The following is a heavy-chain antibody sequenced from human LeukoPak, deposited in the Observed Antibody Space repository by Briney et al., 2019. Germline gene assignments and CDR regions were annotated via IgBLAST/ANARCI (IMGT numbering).Heavy chain of an antibody. J-gene: IGHJ3*02. CDR3: ARGRRSRTRWLLNYGDLDAFDI. V-gene: IGHV1-8*01. CDR1: GYTFTSYD. D-gene: IGHD5-24*01. CDR2: MNPNSGNT. Sequence: ASVKVSCKASGYTFTSYDINWVRQATGQGLEWMGWMNPNSGNTGYAQKFQGRVTMTRNTSISTAYMELSSLRSEDTAVYYCARGRRSRTRWLLNYGDLDAFDIWGQGTMVTVSS.